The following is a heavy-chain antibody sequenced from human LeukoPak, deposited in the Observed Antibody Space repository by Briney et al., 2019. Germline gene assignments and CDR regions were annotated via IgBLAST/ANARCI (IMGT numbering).Heavy chain of an antibody. V-gene: IGHV4-38-2*02. CDR1: GYSISSGYY. D-gene: IGHD3-22*01. Sequence: TPSETLSLTCTVSGYSISSGYYWGWIRQPPGKGLEWIGEINHSGSTNYNPSLKSRVTISVDTSKNQFSLKLSSVTAADTAVYYCARWAPGYYDSSGENLDYWGQGTLVTVSS. CDR2: INHSGST. CDR3: ARWAPGYYDSSGENLDY. J-gene: IGHJ4*02.